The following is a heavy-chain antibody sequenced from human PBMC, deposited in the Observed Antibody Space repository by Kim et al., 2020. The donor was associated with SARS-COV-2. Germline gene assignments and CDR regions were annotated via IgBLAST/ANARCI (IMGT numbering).Heavy chain of an antibody. Sequence: SETLSLTCTVSGGSISSSSYYWGWIRQPPGKGLEWIATIYNSVSTYYNPSLKSRVTISVDTSKNQFSLKLSSVTAADTAVYYCARSGRHVGKFDSVGQGT. J-gene: IGHJ4*02. CDR1: GGSISSSSYY. CDR2: IYNSVST. D-gene: IGHD6-25*01. CDR3: ARSGRHVGKFDS. V-gene: IGHV4-39*01.